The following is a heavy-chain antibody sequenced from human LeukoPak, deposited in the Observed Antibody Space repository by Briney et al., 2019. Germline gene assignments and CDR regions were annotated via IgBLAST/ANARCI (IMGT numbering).Heavy chain of an antibody. CDR1: GFTFSSYS. Sequence: GGSLRLSCAASGFTFSSYSMNWVRQAPGKGLEWVSYISSSSSTIYYADSVKGRFTISRDNAKNTLYLQMNSLRAEDTAVYYCARDHHLPAYSSSWYTAFDIWGQGTMVTVSS. CDR2: ISSSSSTI. J-gene: IGHJ3*02. D-gene: IGHD6-13*01. CDR3: ARDHHLPAYSSSWYTAFDI. V-gene: IGHV3-48*01.